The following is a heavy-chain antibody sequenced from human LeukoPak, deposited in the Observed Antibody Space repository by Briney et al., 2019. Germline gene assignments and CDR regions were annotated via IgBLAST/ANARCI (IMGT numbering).Heavy chain of an antibody. J-gene: IGHJ4*02. CDR3: ARAPTRFGELYGFGSYYFDY. CDR2: INHSGST. Sequence: SETLSLTCAVYGGSFSGYYWSWIRQPPGKGLEWIGEINHSGSTNYNPSLKSRVTISVDTSKNQFSLKLSSVTAADTAVYYCARAPTRFGELYGFGSYYFDYWGQGTLVTVSS. V-gene: IGHV4-34*01. D-gene: IGHD3-10*01. CDR1: GGSFSGYY.